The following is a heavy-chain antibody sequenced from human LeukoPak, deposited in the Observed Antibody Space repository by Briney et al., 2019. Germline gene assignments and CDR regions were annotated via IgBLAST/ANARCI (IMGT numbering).Heavy chain of an antibody. CDR2: IIPIFGTA. CDR1: GGTFSSYA. D-gene: IGHD3-22*01. Sequence: SVKVSCKASGGTFSSYAISWVRQAPGQGLEWMGGIIPIFGTANYAQKFQGRVTITTDESTSTVYMELSSLRSEDTAVYYCARGDYYDSSGYYGDYWGQGTLVTVSS. V-gene: IGHV1-69*05. CDR3: ARGDYYDSSGYYGDY. J-gene: IGHJ4*02.